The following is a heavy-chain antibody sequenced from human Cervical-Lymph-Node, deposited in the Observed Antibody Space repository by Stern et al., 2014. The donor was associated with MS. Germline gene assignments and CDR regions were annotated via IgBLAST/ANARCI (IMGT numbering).Heavy chain of an antibody. CDR3: ARAQVHDSYYGMDV. CDR1: GGTFGSYF. V-gene: IGHV1-69*06. J-gene: IGHJ6*02. CDR2: IIPLFGGA. D-gene: IGHD3-3*01. Sequence: QVQLVQSGAEVKKPGSSVKVSCKASGGTFGSYFISWVRQAPGRGLEWMGGIIPLFGGANYPQQFRDSVTITADKSTGTAYLQLSDLTSEDTAVYFCARAQVHDSYYGMDVWGQGTTVTVSS.